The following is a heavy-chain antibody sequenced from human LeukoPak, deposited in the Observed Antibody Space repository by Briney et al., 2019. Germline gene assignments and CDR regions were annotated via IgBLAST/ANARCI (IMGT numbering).Heavy chain of an antibody. CDR3: ARGGDYYDSSGYPIQH. CDR1: GGSINSYY. Sequence: SETLSLTCTVSGGSINSYYWSWIRQPAGKGLEWIGRIYTSGSTNYNPSLKSRVTMSVDTSKNQFSLKLSSVTAADTAVYYCARGGDYYDSSGYPIQHWGQGTLVTVSS. J-gene: IGHJ1*01. V-gene: IGHV4-4*07. D-gene: IGHD3-22*01. CDR2: IYTSGST.